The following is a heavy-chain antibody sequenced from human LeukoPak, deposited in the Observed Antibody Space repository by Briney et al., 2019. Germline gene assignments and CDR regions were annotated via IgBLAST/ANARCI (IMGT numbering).Heavy chain of an antibody. CDR1: GGSISSGAYY. CDR3: ASLISCSSPSCPLQ. V-gene: IGHV4-30-2*01. Sequence: PSETLSLTCTVSGGSISSGAYYLSWIRQPPGKGLEWIGYIYYDVRAYYNPSLKSRVTISIDKSKNQLSLRLSSVTAADTAVYYCASLISCSSPSCPLQWGQGILVTVSS. D-gene: IGHD2-2*01. CDR2: IYYDVRA. J-gene: IGHJ4*02.